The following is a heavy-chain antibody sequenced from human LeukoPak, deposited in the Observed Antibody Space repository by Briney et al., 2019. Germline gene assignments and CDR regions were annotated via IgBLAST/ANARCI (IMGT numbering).Heavy chain of an antibody. CDR3: ETDERGYYDSSGYFGAIDY. V-gene: IGHV3-33*01. CDR2: IWYDGSNK. J-gene: IGHJ4*02. D-gene: IGHD3-22*01. CDR1: GFTFNRYA. Sequence: GRSLRLSCAASGFTFNRYAMSWVRQAPGKGLEWVAFIWYDGSNKYYADSVKGRFTISRDNSKNTLYLQMNSLRAEDTAVYYCETDERGYYDSSGYFGAIDYWGQGSLVTVSS.